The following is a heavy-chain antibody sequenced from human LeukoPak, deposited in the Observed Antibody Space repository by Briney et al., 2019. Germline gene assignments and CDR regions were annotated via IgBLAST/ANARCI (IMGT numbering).Heavy chain of an antibody. CDR1: GYTFTGYF. CDR3: ARGQSLTAPAGTFANS. Sequence: ASVRVSCKASGYTFTGYFLRWVRRAPGQGFEWMGWINPNSGDTSYTQTFQGRVTMTRDTSISTAYMELSSLRSDDTAVYYCARGQSLTAPAGTFANSWGQGNLVTVSS. J-gene: IGHJ4*02. CDR2: INPNSGDT. V-gene: IGHV1-2*02. D-gene: IGHD6-13*01.